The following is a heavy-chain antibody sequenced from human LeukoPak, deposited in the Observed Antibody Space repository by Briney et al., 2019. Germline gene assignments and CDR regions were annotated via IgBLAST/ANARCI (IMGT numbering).Heavy chain of an antibody. CDR2: INPSGGST. CDR3: ARDSGIAAALDY. Sequence: ASVKVSCKASRYTFTSYYMHWVRQAPGQGLEWMGIINPSGGSTSYAQKFQGRVTMTRDRSTSTVYMELSSLRSEDTAVYYCARDSGIAAALDYWGQGTLVTVSS. J-gene: IGHJ4*02. V-gene: IGHV1-46*01. CDR1: RYTFTSYY. D-gene: IGHD6-13*01.